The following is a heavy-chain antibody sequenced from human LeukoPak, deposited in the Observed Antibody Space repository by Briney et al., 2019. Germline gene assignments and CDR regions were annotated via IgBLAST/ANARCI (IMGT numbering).Heavy chain of an antibody. CDR1: GFTFSSYA. CDR3: ARVRAATIPHFDY. J-gene: IGHJ4*02. D-gene: IGHD5-24*01. Sequence: GGSLRLSCAASGFTFSSYAMHWVRQAPGKGLEWVAVISYDGSNKYYADSVKGRFTISRDNSKNTLYLQMNSLRAEDTAVYYCARVRAATIPHFDYWGQGTLVTVSS. CDR2: ISYDGSNK. V-gene: IGHV3-30-3*01.